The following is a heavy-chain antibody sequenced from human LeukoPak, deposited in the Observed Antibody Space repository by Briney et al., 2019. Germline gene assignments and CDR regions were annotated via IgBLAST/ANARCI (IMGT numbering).Heavy chain of an antibody. CDR1: GFAFSSYG. D-gene: IGHD3-10*01. CDR2: IHYDSSTE. Sequence: PGGSLRLSCAASGFAFSSYGMHWVRQAPGKGLEWVAYIHYDSSTEDYADSVKGRFTISRDNAKNRLYMQMNSLRAEDTAVYYCAKARYYYGSGSTYYYMDVWGKGTTVTISS. J-gene: IGHJ6*03. CDR3: AKARYYYGSGSTYYYMDV. V-gene: IGHV3-30*02.